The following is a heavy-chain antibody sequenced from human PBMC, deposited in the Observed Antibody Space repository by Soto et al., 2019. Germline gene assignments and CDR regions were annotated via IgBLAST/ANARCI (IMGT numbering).Heavy chain of an antibody. J-gene: IGHJ5*02. D-gene: IGHD5-12*01. CDR1: GFTFSDYY. CDR3: VRDRGYSGFFS. Sequence: QVQLVESGGGLVKPGGSLRLSCAASGFTFSDYYMSWIRQAPGKGLEWVSYITSSRSNFTNYADSVKGRFTISRDNAKNSVYLQMDSLRVEDTAVYYCVRDRGYSGFFSWGQGVLVTVSA. CDR2: ITSSRSNFT. V-gene: IGHV3-11*06.